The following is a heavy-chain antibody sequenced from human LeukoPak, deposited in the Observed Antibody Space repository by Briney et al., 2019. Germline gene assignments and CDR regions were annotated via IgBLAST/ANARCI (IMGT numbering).Heavy chain of an antibody. CDR2: IIPIFGTA. CDR3: ARDPSYSSGWPYFDY. V-gene: IGHV1-69*06. Sequence: SVKVSCKASGGTFSSYAISWVRQAPGQGLEWMGGIIPIFGTANYAQKFQGRVTITADKSTSTAYMELSSLRSEDTAVYYCARDPSYSSGWPYFDYWGQGTLVTVSS. J-gene: IGHJ4*02. CDR1: GGTFSSYA. D-gene: IGHD6-19*01.